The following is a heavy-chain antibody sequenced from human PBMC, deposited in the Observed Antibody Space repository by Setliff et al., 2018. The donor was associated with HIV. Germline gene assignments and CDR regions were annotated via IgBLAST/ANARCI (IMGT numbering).Heavy chain of an antibody. Sequence: ASVKVSCKASGYTFTDYAINWVRQAPGQGLEWMGWINTHTDSPTYAQGFTGRFVFSVDTSVTTAYLQINSLKAEDTAVFYCARALYGDYGGDLNWLDPWGQGTLGTVAS. D-gene: IGHD4-17*01. V-gene: IGHV7-4-1*02. CDR2: INTHTDSP. CDR3: ARALYGDYGGDLNWLDP. J-gene: IGHJ5*02. CDR1: GYTFTDYA.